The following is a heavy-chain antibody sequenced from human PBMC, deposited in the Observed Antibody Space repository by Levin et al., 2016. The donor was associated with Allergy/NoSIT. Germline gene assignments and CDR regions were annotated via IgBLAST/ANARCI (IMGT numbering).Heavy chain of an antibody. Sequence: WVRQAPGQGLEWMGWMNPNGGGIDYAQKFQGRVTMTRDTSIDTAYMELSSLRLDDTAVYYCARRRDGYMSMDYWGQGTLVTVSS. V-gene: IGHV1-2*02. CDR2: MNPNGGGI. CDR3: ARRRDGYMSMDY. D-gene: IGHD5-24*01. J-gene: IGHJ4*02.